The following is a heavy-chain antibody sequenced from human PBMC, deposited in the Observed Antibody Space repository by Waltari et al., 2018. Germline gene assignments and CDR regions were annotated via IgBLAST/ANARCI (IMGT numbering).Heavy chain of an antibody. CDR1: GFTFSSYE. V-gene: IGHV3-48*03. J-gene: IGHJ6*02. CDR2: ISSSGSTI. CDR3: ARNDILTGYFEYYYYGMDV. D-gene: IGHD3-9*01. Sequence: EVQLVESGGGLVQPGGSLRLSCAASGFTFSSYEMNWVHQAPGKGLEWVSYISSSGSTIYYADSVKGRFTISRDNAKNSLYLQMNSLRAEDTAVYYCARNDILTGYFEYYYYGMDVWGQGTTVTVSS.